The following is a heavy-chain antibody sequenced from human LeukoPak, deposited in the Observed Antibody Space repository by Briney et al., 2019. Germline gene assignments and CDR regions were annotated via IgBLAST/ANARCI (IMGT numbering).Heavy chain of an antibody. CDR2: IYYSGST. V-gene: IGHV4-59*01. J-gene: IGHJ4*02. Sequence: SETLSLTCTVSGGSISSYYWSWIRQPPGKGLEWIGYIYYSGSTNYNPSLKSRVTISVDTSKNQFSLKLSSVTAADTAVYYCARGRVVVVAATGHYFDYWGQGTLVTVSS. CDR3: ARGRVVVVAATGHYFDY. CDR1: GGSISSYY. D-gene: IGHD2-15*01.